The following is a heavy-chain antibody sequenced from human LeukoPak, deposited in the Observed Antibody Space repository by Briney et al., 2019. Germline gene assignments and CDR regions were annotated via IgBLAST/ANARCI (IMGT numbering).Heavy chain of an antibody. D-gene: IGHD3-22*01. CDR2: IIPIFGTA. Sequence: ASVKVSCKASGRTFSSYAISWVRQAPGQGLEWMGGIIPIFGTANYAQKFQGRVTITADKSTSTAYMELSSLRSEDTAVYYCAREGTGYYDSSGYYSDAFDIWGQGTMVTVSS. J-gene: IGHJ3*02. CDR3: AREGTGYYDSSGYYSDAFDI. CDR1: GRTFSSYA. V-gene: IGHV1-69*06.